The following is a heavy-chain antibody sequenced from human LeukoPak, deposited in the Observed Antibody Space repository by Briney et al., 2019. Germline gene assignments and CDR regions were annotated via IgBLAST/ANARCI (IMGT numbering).Heavy chain of an antibody. D-gene: IGHD1-20*01. V-gene: IGHV3-21*01. CDR3: ARVTGLYGMDV. J-gene: IGHJ6*02. CDR2: ISSNSSYI. Sequence: GGSLRLSCAASGFTFSSYSMNWVRQAPGKGLEWVSSISSNSSYIYYADSVKGRFTIPRDNTKNSLYLQMNSLRAEDTAVYYCARVTGLYGMDVWGQGTTVTVSS. CDR1: GFTFSSYS.